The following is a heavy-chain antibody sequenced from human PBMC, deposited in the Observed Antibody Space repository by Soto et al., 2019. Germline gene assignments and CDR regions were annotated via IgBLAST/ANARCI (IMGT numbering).Heavy chain of an antibody. CDR2: IYPGDSDT. Sequence: PGESLKISCKGSGYSFTSYWIGWVRQMPGKGLEWMGIIYPGDSDTRYSPSFQGQVTISADKSISTAYLQWSSLKASDTAMYYCARSLPSSYYYDSSFRYYYCYGMDVWGQGTTVTVSS. J-gene: IGHJ6*02. CDR1: GYSFTSYW. D-gene: IGHD3-22*01. CDR3: ARSLPSSYYYDSSFRYYYCYGMDV. V-gene: IGHV5-51*01.